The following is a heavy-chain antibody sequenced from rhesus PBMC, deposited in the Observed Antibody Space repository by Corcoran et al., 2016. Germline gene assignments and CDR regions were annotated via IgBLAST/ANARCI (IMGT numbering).Heavy chain of an antibody. Sequence: QVQLQESGPGLVKPSETLSLTCAVPGGSISGYDYWSWIRQPPGKKLEWIGYIYGNSASTNYNPSLKNRVPFSKDTSKNQFSLKLSYVTAADTAVYYCARGKRWLENHDAFDFWGQGLRVTVSS. CDR2: IYGNSAST. V-gene: IGHV4-143*01. D-gene: IGHD6-37*01. CDR3: ARGKRWLENHDAFDF. J-gene: IGHJ3*01. CDR1: GGSISGYDY.